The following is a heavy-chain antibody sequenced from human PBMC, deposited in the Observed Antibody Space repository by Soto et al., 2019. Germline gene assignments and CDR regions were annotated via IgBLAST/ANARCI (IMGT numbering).Heavy chain of an antibody. CDR3: ARVVLHASEITFGGVRGPFDY. V-gene: IGHV4-34*01. CDR2: INHSGST. D-gene: IGHD3-16*01. CDR1: GWSFSGYY. Sequence: PXETLSLTCAVYGWSFSGYYWSWIRQPPGKGLDWIGEINHSGSTNYNPSLKSRVTISVDTSKNQFSLKLSSVTAADTAVYYYARVVLHASEITFGGVRGPFDYWGQGTLVTVSS. J-gene: IGHJ4*02.